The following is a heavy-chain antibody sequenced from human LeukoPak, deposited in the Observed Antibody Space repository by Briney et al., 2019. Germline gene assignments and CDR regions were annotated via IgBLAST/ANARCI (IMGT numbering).Heavy chain of an antibody. D-gene: IGHD3-3*01. Sequence: GGSLRLSCAASGFTFDDYAMHWVRQAPGKGLEWVSLISWDGGSTYYADSVKGRFTISRDNSKNSLYLQMNSLRAEDTALYYCAKDSGDHDFWSGYYPRSWGQGTLVTVSS. CDR1: GFTFDDYA. V-gene: IGHV3-43D*03. J-gene: IGHJ4*02. CDR3: AKDSGDHDFWSGYYPRS. CDR2: ISWDGGST.